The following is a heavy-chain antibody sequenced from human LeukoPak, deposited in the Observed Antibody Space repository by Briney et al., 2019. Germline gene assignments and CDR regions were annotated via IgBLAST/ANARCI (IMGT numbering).Heavy chain of an antibody. J-gene: IGHJ5*02. CDR2: ISSRGSTI. Sequence: GGSLRLSCAASGFTFSSYEMNWVRQAPGKGLEWVSYISSRGSTIYYADSVKGRFTISRDNAKNSLYLQMNSLRAEDTAVYYCAREGIAVAGNWFDPWGQGTLVTVSS. V-gene: IGHV3-48*03. CDR3: AREGIAVAGNWFDP. CDR1: GFTFSSYE. D-gene: IGHD6-19*01.